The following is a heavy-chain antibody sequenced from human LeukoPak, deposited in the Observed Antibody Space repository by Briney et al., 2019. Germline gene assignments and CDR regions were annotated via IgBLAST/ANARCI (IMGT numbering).Heavy chain of an antibody. CDR1: GFTFSSYG. CDR3: ARGPEKSLRYYFHY. Sequence: GGSLRLSCAASGFTFSSYGMSWVRQAPGKGLEWVSAISGSGGSTYYTDSVQGRFTISRDNSKNTLYLQMISLRAEDTAVYYCARGPEKSLRYYFHYWGQGTLVTVSS. V-gene: IGHV3-23*01. CDR2: ISGSGGST. J-gene: IGHJ4*02.